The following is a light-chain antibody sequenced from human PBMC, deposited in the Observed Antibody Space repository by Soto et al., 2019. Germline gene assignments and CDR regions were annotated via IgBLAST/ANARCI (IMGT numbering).Light chain of an antibody. CDR2: ATS. V-gene: IGLV2-23*02. Sequence: QSVLTQPASVSGSPGQSITISCTGTSSDVGNYNLVSWYQQHPGKAPKLIIYATSKRPSGVSNRYSGSKSGNTASLSISGLQAADEANYYCCSYAGSKTFTFGGGTKLTVL. J-gene: IGLJ2*01. CDR1: SSDVGNYNL. CDR3: CSYAGSKTFT.